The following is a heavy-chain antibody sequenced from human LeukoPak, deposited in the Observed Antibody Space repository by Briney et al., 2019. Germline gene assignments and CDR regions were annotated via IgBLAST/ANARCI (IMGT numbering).Heavy chain of an antibody. Sequence: ASVKVSCKASGYTFTGYYMHWVRQAPGQGLEWMGWINPNSGGTNYAQKFQGRVTVTRDTSISTAYMELSRLRSDDTAVYYCARDGRNYYGSGSWTFDYWGQGTLVTVSS. V-gene: IGHV1-2*02. CDR1: GYTFTGYY. CDR2: INPNSGGT. CDR3: ARDGRNYYGSGSWTFDY. J-gene: IGHJ4*02. D-gene: IGHD3-10*01.